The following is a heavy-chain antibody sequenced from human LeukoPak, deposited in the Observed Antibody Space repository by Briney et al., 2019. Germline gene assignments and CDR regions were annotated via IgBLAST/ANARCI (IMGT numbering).Heavy chain of an antibody. J-gene: IGHJ3*02. V-gene: IGHV4-30-4*01. CDR3: ARGGPTGAFDI. CDR2: IYYSGST. D-gene: IGHD1-14*01. Sequence: SQTLSLTCTVSAPSTSLGDYDWGWIRQPPGKGLEWIGYIYYSGSTYYNPSLKSRVTISVHTSKNQFSLKLSSVTAADTGEYYCARGGPTGAFDIWGQGTMVTVSS. CDR1: APSTSLGDYD.